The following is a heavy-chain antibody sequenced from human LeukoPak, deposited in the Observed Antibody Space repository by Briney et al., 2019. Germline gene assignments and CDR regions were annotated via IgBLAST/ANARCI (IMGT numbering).Heavy chain of an antibody. Sequence: GGSLRLSCAASVFIFSNSWMSWVRQPPAKGLEWVGRIKSRTDGGTTDYAAPVEGRFTISRDDSKNTLDLQMNSLKTEDTAVYYCTTDRTTPFDYWGEGTLVTVSS. CDR2: IKSRTDGGTT. CDR1: VFIFSNSW. J-gene: IGHJ4*02. V-gene: IGHV3-15*01. D-gene: IGHD2/OR15-2a*01. CDR3: TTDRTTPFDY.